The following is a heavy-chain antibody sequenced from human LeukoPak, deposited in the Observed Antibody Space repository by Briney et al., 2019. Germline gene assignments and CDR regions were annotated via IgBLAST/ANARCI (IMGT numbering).Heavy chain of an antibody. V-gene: IGHV4-39*07. Sequence: SETLSLTCTVSGGSISSSSYYWGWIRQPPGKGLEWIGSIYYSGSTYYNPSLKSRVTISVDTSKNQFSLKLSSVTAADTAVYYCARVGTIFGVVPTFDYWGQGTLVIVSS. CDR3: ARVGTIFGVVPTFDY. CDR2: IYYSGST. J-gene: IGHJ4*02. CDR1: GGSISSSSYY. D-gene: IGHD3-3*01.